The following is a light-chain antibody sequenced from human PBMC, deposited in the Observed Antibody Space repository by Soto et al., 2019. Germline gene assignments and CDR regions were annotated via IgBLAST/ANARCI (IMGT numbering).Light chain of an antibody. Sequence: QSVLTQPPSVSEAPGQRVTISCTGSSSNIGAGYEAHWYQQVPGTAPKLLIYENNNRPSGVPDRFSCSKSGSSASLAITGLQAEDEAEDYCQSYDSSLSGYVFGTGTKLTVL. CDR2: ENN. CDR3: QSYDSSLSGYV. CDR1: SSNIGAGYE. V-gene: IGLV1-40*01. J-gene: IGLJ1*01.